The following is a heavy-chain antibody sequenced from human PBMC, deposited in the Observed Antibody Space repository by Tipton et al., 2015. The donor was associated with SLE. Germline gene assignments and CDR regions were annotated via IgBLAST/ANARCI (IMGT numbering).Heavy chain of an antibody. CDR1: GGSISSGTYY. V-gene: IGHV4-61*02. Sequence: TLSLTCTVSGGSISSGTYYWSWIRQPAGKGLEWIGRIYTSGSANYNPSLKSRVTISVDTSKNQFSLKLSSVTAADTAVYYCARSHCSSPSCYSYYYMDVWGKGTTVTVS. CDR2: IYTSGSA. CDR3: ARSHCSSPSCYSYYYMDV. J-gene: IGHJ6*03. D-gene: IGHD2-2*02.